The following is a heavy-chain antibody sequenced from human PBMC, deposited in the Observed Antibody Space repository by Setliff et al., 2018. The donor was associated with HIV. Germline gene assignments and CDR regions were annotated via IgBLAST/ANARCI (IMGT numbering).Heavy chain of an antibody. CDR3: ARVRDYYDSGAQAFDI. D-gene: IGHD3-22*01. Sequence: GGSLRLSCAATGFTFSSYVLHWVRQAPGKGLEWVAVISYDGSNKYYADSVKGRFTISRDNSKNTLYLQMNSLRAEDTAVYYCARVRDYYDSGAQAFDIWGQGTMVTVSS. CDR1: GFTFSSYV. J-gene: IGHJ3*02. CDR2: ISYDGSNK. V-gene: IGHV3-30*04.